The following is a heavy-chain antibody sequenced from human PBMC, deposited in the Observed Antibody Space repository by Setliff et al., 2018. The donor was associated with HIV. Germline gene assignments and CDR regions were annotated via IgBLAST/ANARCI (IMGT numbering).Heavy chain of an antibody. V-gene: IGHV4-39*01. Sequence: SETLSLTCTVSGGSFSSTTYSWGWIRQPPGMGLEWIGSIHSSGTADYNPSLKSRVAMSVDTSRSQFSLKLRSVTAADTAVYYCATLRWLRSKHSAYWGQGTLVTVSS. J-gene: IGHJ4*01. D-gene: IGHD5-12*01. CDR1: GGSFSSTTYS. CDR2: IHSSGTA. CDR3: ATLRWLRSKHSAY.